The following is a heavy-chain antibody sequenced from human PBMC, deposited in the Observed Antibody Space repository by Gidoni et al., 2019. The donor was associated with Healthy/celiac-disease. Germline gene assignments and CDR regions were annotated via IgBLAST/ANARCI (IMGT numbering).Heavy chain of an antibody. V-gene: IGHV3-11*01. J-gene: IGHJ4*02. D-gene: IGHD5-12*01. CDR1: VFTFSDYY. CDR3: AREMATIGGSY. CDR2: IIRSGSTI. Sequence: VQLVESGGGLVKPGGSLRLPCAASVFTFSDYYLSLVRQDPGKGLECVSYIIRSGSTIYYADSVKGRFTISSDNAKNSLYLQMNSLRAEDTAVYYCAREMATIGGSYWGQGTLVTVSS.